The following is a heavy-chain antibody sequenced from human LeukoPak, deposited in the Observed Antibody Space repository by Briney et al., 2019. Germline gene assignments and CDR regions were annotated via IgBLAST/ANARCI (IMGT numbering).Heavy chain of an antibody. CDR3: ASKRGYYFDLSYYFDY. D-gene: IGHD3-3*01. Sequence: GGSLRLSCAASGFTFSSYEMNWVRQAPGKGLEWVSYISSSGSTIYYADSVKGRFTISRDNAKNSLYLQMNSLRAEDTAVYYWASKRGYYFDLSYYFDYWGQGTLVTVSS. CDR1: GFTFSSYE. V-gene: IGHV3-48*03. J-gene: IGHJ4*02. CDR2: ISSSGSTI.